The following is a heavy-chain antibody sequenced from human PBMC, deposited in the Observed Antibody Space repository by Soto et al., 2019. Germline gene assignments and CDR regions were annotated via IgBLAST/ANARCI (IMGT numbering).Heavy chain of an antibody. D-gene: IGHD3-10*01. CDR2: INQGGSEK. V-gene: IGHV3-7*02. Sequence: EVQLVESGGGLVQPGGSLRLSCAASIFTFSDVWMSWVRQAPGKGLEWVANINQGGSEKYYAGSVKGRFTISRDNAKNPLYLHMDRGRAEGTAACVCARYGAGRRFDLWGQGPLVIVSS. CDR1: IFTFSDVW. CDR3: ARYGAGRRFDL. J-gene: IGHJ5*02.